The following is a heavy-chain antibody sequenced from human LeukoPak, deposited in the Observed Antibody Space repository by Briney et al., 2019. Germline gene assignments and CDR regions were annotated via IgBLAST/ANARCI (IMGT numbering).Heavy chain of an antibody. D-gene: IGHD3-16*02. Sequence: PSETLSLMCSVSGGSIKSYWWSWIRQPAGKGLEFIGRIYTTGRTNYNPSLKSRDSMSVDTSKNEFSLELRSVTAADTAVYFCARAGYTISSYRFDYWGQGALVTVSS. CDR1: GGSIKSYW. V-gene: IGHV4-4*07. CDR3: ARAGYTISSYRFDY. J-gene: IGHJ4*02. CDR2: IYTTGRT.